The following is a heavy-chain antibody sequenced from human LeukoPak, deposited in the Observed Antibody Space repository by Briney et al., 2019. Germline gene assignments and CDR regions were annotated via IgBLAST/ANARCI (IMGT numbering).Heavy chain of an antibody. Sequence: GGSLRLSCAAPGFTFSSYGMHWVRQAPGKGLEWVAVIWYDGSNKYYADSVKGRFTISRDNSKNTLYLQMNSLRAEDTAVYYCARDSLAVAGTIGYWGQGTLVTVSS. CDR1: GFTFSSYG. J-gene: IGHJ4*02. V-gene: IGHV3-33*01. CDR3: ARDSLAVAGTIGY. D-gene: IGHD6-19*01. CDR2: IWYDGSNK.